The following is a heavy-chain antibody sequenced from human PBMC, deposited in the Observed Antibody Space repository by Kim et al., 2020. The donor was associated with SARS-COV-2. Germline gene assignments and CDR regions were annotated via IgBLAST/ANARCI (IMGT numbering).Heavy chain of an antibody. D-gene: IGHD4-17*01. CDR1: GGTFSSYA. CDR3: ARVGPNDYGDYVDY. J-gene: IGHJ4*02. CDR2: IIPIFGTA. Sequence: SVKVSCKASGGTFSSYAISWVRQAPGQGLEWMGGIIPIFGTANYAQKFQGRVTITADESTSTAYMELSSLRSEDTAVYYCARVGPNDYGDYVDYWGQGTLVTVSS. V-gene: IGHV1-69*13.